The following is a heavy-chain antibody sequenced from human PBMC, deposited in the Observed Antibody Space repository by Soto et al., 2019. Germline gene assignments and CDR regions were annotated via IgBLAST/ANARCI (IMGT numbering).Heavy chain of an antibody. Sequence: QEQLVQSGAEVRKPGSSVKVSCKASGGTFSRHAISWVRQAPGQGLEWMGGIIPIFGTANHAQKFQGRVTIIADESTSTVYMELSSLRSEDTAMYYGARGWGYDSNDYYYAYWGQGTLVIVSS. J-gene: IGHJ4*02. D-gene: IGHD3-22*01. CDR3: ARGWGYDSNDYYYAY. CDR1: GGTFSRHA. CDR2: IIPIFGTA. V-gene: IGHV1-69*01.